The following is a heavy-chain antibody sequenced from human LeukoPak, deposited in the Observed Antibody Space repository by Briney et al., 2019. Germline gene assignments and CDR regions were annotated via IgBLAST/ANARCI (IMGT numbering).Heavy chain of an antibody. CDR2: INPNSGGT. Sequence: ASVKVSCKTSGYTFTGYYMHWVRQAPGQGLDWMGWINPNSGGTNYAQKFQGRVTMTRDTSISTAYMELSRLRSDDTAVYYCARDRFTMVRGALSDYWGQGTLVTVSS. CDR3: ARDRFTMVRGALSDY. D-gene: IGHD3-10*01. CDR1: GYTFTGYY. V-gene: IGHV1-2*02. J-gene: IGHJ4*02.